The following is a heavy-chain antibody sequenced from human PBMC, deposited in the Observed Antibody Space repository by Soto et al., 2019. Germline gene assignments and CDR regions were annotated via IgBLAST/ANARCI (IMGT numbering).Heavy chain of an antibody. CDR3: ARAPQGSVVANDAFDI. J-gene: IGHJ3*02. D-gene: IGHD5-12*01. CDR2: INHSGST. CDR1: GGSFSGYY. V-gene: IGHV4-34*01. Sequence: QVQLQQWGAGLLKPSETLSLTCAVYGGSFSGYYWSWIRQPPGKGLEWIGEINHSGSTNYNPSLKRRVTISVDTAKNQFSLKLSSVTAADTAVYYCARAPQGSVVANDAFDIWGQGTMVTVSS.